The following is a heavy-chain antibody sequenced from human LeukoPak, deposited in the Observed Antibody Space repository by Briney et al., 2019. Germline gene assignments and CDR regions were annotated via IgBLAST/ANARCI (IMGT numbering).Heavy chain of an antibody. D-gene: IGHD3-3*01. CDR1: GFTFSSYA. J-gene: IGHJ4*02. CDR2: ISGSGGST. V-gene: IGHV3-23*01. Sequence: GGSLRLSCAASGFTFSSYAMSWVRQAPGKGLEWDSAISGSGGSTYYADSVKGRFTISRDNSKNTLYLQMNSLRAEDTAVYYCAKDPYDFWSGITPFDYWGQGTLVTVS. CDR3: AKDPYDFWSGITPFDY.